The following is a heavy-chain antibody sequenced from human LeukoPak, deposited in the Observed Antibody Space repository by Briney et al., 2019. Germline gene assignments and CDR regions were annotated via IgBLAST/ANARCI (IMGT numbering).Heavy chain of an antibody. D-gene: IGHD5-12*01. J-gene: IGHJ4*02. CDR1: GFTFSSYS. CDR3: ARVLVATSYFDY. V-gene: IGHV3-21*01. CDR2: ISSSSSYI. Sequence: GGSLRLSCAASGFTFSSYSMNWVRQAPGKGLEWVSSISSSSSYIYYADSVKGRFTISRDNAKNSLYLQMNSLRAEDTAVYYCARVLVATSYFDYWGQGTLVTVSS.